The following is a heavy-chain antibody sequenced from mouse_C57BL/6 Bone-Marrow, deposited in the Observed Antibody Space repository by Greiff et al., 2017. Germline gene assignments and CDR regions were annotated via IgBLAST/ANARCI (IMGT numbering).Heavy chain of an antibody. J-gene: IGHJ4*01. V-gene: IGHV5-12*01. CDR1: GFTFSDYY. Sequence: EVKLVESGGGLVQPGGSLKLSCAASGFTFSDYYMYWVRQTPEKRLEWVAYISNGGGSTYYPDTVKGRFTISRDNAKNTLYLQMSRLKSEDTAMYYCARHYGSSYGYAMDYWGQGTSVTVSS. D-gene: IGHD1-1*01. CDR2: ISNGGGST. CDR3: ARHYGSSYGYAMDY.